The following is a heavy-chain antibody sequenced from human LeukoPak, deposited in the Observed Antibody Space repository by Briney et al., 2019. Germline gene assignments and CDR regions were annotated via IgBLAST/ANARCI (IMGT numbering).Heavy chain of an antibody. CDR2: ISGSGGST. V-gene: IGHV3-23*01. Sequence: GGSLRLSCAASGFTFSSYAMSWVRQAPGKGLEWVSAISGSGGSTYYADSVKGRYTISRDNSKNTLYLQMNSLRAEDTAVYYCAKDSGYSSSWFDYWGQGTLVTVSS. CDR3: AKDSGYSSSWFDY. D-gene: IGHD6-13*01. J-gene: IGHJ4*02. CDR1: GFTFSSYA.